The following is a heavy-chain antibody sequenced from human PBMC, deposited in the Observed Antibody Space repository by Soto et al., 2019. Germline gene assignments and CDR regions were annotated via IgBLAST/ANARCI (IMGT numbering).Heavy chain of an antibody. CDR3: AREGYNDFWSGSRSGTFDY. CDR1: GGSISSYY. Sequence: SETLSLTCTVSGGSISSYYWSWIRQPPGKGLEWIGYIYYSGSTNYNPSLKSRVTISVDTSKNQFSLKLSSVTAADTAVYYCAREGYNDFWSGSRSGTFDYWGQGTLVTVSS. J-gene: IGHJ4*02. D-gene: IGHD3-3*01. CDR2: IYYSGST. V-gene: IGHV4-59*01.